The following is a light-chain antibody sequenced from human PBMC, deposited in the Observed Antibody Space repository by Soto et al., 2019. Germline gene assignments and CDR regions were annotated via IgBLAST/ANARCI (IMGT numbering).Light chain of an antibody. V-gene: IGLV2-14*01. CDR3: SSYTSSSTYV. J-gene: IGLJ1*01. Sequence: ALIQPPSVSGSPGQSVTISCSGSSTDVGGYNYVSWYQQHPGKAPKVMIYEVSNRPSGVSNRFSGSKSGNTASLTISGLQAEDEADYYCSSYTSSSTYVFGTGTKVTVL. CDR2: EVS. CDR1: STDVGGYNY.